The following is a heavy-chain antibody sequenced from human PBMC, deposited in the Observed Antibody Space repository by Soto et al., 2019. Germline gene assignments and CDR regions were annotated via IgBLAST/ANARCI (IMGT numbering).Heavy chain of an antibody. Sequence: GGSLRLSCAASGFTFSTYGMHWVRQAPGKGLEWVAVISYDGGDEYYADSVKGRFTISRDNSKNTLFLQMNSLRAEDTAVYYCAKDPIVVVVAADEDYCDSSGPQVYWGQGTLVTVSS. V-gene: IGHV3-30*18. CDR2: ISYDGGDE. D-gene: IGHD2-15*01. J-gene: IGHJ4*02. CDR1: GFTFSTYG. CDR3: AKDPIVVVVAADEDYCDSSGPQVY.